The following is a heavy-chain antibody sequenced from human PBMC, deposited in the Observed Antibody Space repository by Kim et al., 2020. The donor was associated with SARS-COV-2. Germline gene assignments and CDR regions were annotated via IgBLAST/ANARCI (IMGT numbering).Heavy chain of an antibody. CDR2: IFPGDSKT. J-gene: IGHJ4*02. Sequence: GESLKISCKGSGYRFTSYWIGWVRQMPGKGLEWMAIIFPGDSKTKCSPSIQGQVTISADKSITTAYLQWSSLKDSDTAIYYCARHGVGSSIDFWGQGTLITVSS. CDR1: GYRFTSYW. D-gene: IGHD6-6*01. CDR3: ARHGVGSSIDF. V-gene: IGHV5-51*01.